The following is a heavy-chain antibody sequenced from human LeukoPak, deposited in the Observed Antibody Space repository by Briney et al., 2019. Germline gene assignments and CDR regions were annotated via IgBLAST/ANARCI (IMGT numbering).Heavy chain of an antibody. CDR2: ISYDGSNK. Sequence: TGRSLRLSCAASGFTFSSYAMHWVRQAPGKGLEWVAVISYDGSNKYYADSVKGRFTISRDNSKNTLYLQMNSLRAEDTAVYYCARSYSRSGYYLALFDYWGQGTLVTVSS. CDR1: GFTFSSYA. D-gene: IGHD3-3*01. V-gene: IGHV3-30-3*01. CDR3: ARSYSRSGYYLALFDY. J-gene: IGHJ4*02.